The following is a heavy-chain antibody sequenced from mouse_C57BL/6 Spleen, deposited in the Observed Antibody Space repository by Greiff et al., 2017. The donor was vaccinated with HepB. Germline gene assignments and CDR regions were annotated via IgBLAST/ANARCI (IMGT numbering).Heavy chain of an antibody. D-gene: IGHD1-1*01. J-gene: IGHJ4*01. V-gene: IGHV1-80*01. CDR1: GYAFSSYW. Sequence: QVQLQQSGAELVKPGASVKISCKASGYAFSSYWMNWVKQRPGKGREWIGQIYPGDGDTNYNGKFKGKATLTADKSSSTAYMQLSSLTSEDSAVYFCARSYYGSSPDAMDYWGQGTSVTVSS. CDR3: ARSYYGSSPDAMDY. CDR2: IYPGDGDT.